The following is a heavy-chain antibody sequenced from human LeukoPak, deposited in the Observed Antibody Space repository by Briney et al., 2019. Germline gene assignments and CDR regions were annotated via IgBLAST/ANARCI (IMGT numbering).Heavy chain of an antibody. CDR3: ASFYAPDRGIESQNLVTVY. V-gene: IGHV1-2*02. CDR2: MHPKNGGT. D-gene: IGHD2/OR15-2a*01. CDR1: GYTFTGYY. J-gene: IGHJ4*02. Sequence: ASVKVSCKASGYTFTGYYIHWVRQAPGQGFEWMGWMHPKNGGTNYAQKFQGRVTMTRDTSISTAYMELTRLTSDDTAVYYCASFYAPDRGIESQNLVTVYWGQGTLVSVSS.